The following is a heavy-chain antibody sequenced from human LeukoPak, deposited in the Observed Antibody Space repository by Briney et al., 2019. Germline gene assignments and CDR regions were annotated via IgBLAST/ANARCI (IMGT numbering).Heavy chain of an antibody. D-gene: IGHD6-19*01. CDR1: GGTFSSYA. Sequence: SVKVSCKASGGTFSSYAISWVRQAPGQGLEWMGRIIPFLGIVDYAQKFQGRVTISADKSTSTAYMEMSSPRSEDTAAYYCARDTAVAPRTNWFDPWGQGTLVTVSS. J-gene: IGHJ5*02. CDR2: IIPFLGIV. CDR3: ARDTAVAPRTNWFDP. V-gene: IGHV1-69*04.